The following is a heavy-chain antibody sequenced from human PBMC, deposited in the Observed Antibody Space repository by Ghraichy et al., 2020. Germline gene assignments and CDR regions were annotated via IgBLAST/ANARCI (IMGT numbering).Heavy chain of an antibody. CDR2: IYYSGST. J-gene: IGHJ5*02. Sequence: SETLSLTCTVSGGSISSSSYYWGWIRQPPGKGLEWIGSIYYSGSTYYNPSLKSRVTISVDTSKNQFSLKLSSVTAADTAVYYCARPAAGNIGWFDPWGQGTLVTVSS. CDR3: ARPAAGNIGWFDP. CDR1: GGSISSSSYY. D-gene: IGHD6-13*01. V-gene: IGHV4-39*07.